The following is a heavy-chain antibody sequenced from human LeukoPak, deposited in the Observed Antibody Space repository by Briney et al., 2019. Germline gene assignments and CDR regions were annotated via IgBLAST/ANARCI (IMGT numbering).Heavy chain of an antibody. Sequence: PGRSLRLSCAASGFTFSSYAMHWVRQAPGKGLEWVAVISYDGSNKYYADSVKGRFTISRDNSKNTLYLQMNSLRAEDTAVYYCASELGGATGVIVYWGQGTLVTVSS. CDR2: ISYDGSNK. J-gene: IGHJ4*02. CDR3: ASELGGATGVIVY. V-gene: IGHV3-30*04. D-gene: IGHD1-26*01. CDR1: GFTFSSYA.